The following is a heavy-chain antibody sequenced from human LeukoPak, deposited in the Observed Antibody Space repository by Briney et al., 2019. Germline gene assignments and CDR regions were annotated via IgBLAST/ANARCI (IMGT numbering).Heavy chain of an antibody. J-gene: IGHJ4*02. D-gene: IGHD2-15*01. V-gene: IGHV5-10-1*01. Sequence: GESLKISCNGSGYXFTSYWISWVRQMPGKGLEWMGRIDPTDSYTKYSPSFQGHVTISVDESISTAYLQWSSLKASDIALYYCARHGREGFTFPSYFDYWGQGSLVTVS. CDR2: IDPTDSYT. CDR1: GYXFTSYW. CDR3: ARHGREGFTFPSYFDY.